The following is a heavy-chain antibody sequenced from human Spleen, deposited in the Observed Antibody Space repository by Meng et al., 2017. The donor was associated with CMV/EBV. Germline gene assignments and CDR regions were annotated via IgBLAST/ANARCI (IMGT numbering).Heavy chain of an antibody. CDR3: ARELGYCSSTSCHAQGFWFDP. CDR2: ISNSSSYI. J-gene: IGHJ5*02. CDR1: GFTFSSYA. D-gene: IGHD2-2*01. Sequence: GESLKISCAASGFTFSSYAMHWVRQAPGKGLEWVSSISNSSSYIYYADSVKGRFTISRDNAKNSLYLQMNSLRAEDTAVYYCARELGYCSSTSCHAQGFWFDPWGQGTLVTVSS. V-gene: IGHV3-21*01.